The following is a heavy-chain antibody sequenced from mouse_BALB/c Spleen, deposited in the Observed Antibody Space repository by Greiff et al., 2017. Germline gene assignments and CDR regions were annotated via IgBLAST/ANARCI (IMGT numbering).Heavy chain of an antibody. V-gene: IGHV5-9-4*01. D-gene: IGHD2-4*01. CDR2: ISSGGSYT. CDR3: ARTYDYFFAY. Sequence: DVMLVESGGGLVKPGGSLKLSCAASGFTFSSYAMSWVRQSPEKRLEWVAEISSGGSYTYYPDTVTGRFTISRDNAKNTLYLEMSSLRSEDTAMYYCARTYDYFFAYWGQGTLVTVSA. CDR1: GFTFSSYA. J-gene: IGHJ3*01.